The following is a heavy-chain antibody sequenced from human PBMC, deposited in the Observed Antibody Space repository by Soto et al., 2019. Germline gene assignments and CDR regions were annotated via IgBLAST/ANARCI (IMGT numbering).Heavy chain of an antibody. D-gene: IGHD1-1*01. CDR1: GYTFTSYV. V-gene: IGHV1-18*01. CDR3: ARGRYGDY. Sequence: QVHLVQSGAEVKKPGASVKVSCKGSGYTFTSYVITWVRQAPGQGLVWMGWISAHNGNTNYAQKLQGRVTVPRDTSTSTAYMELRSLRSDDTAVYYGARGRYGDYWGQGDLVTVSS. J-gene: IGHJ4*02. CDR2: ISAHNGNT.